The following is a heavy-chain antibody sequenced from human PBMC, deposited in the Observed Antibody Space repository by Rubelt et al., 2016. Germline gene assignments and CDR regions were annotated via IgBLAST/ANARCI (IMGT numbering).Heavy chain of an antibody. J-gene: IGHJ1*01. CDR1: GIIFTDYW. Sequence: EVHLVESGGGLVQPGGSVRLSCAASGIIFTDYWMDWVRQATGKGLEWVGNINEDGSQKNYVDSVRGRFSISRDNAKNSLYLQMHSLTAEDTAVYYCSTRLEGWGQGTLVTVSS. V-gene: IGHV3-7*02. CDR2: INEDGSQK. CDR3: STRLEG. D-gene: IGHD3-3*01.